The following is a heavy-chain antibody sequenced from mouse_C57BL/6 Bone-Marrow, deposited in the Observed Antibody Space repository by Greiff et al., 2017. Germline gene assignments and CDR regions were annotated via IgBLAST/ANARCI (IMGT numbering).Heavy chain of an antibody. J-gene: IGHJ4*01. Sequence: EVQLVESGGGLVKPGGSLKLSCAASGFTFSSYAMSWVRQTPEKRLEWVATISDGGSYTYYPDNVKGRFTISRDNAKNNLYLQMSHLKSEDTAMYYGASSFFYYAMDYWGQGTSVTVSS. CDR3: ASSFFYYAMDY. CDR2: ISDGGSYT. CDR1: GFTFSSYA. D-gene: IGHD1-1*01. V-gene: IGHV5-4*01.